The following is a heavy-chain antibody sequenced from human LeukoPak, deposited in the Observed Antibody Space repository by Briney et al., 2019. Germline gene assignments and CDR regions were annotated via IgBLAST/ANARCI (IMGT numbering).Heavy chain of an antibody. Sequence: GGSLRLSCAASGFTFSSYAMSWVRQAPGKGLEWVAFIRYDGNNKYYADSVKGRFTISRDNSKNTLYLQMNSLRAEDTAVYYCAKGFGSSWYLYYFDYWGQGTLVTVSS. CDR1: GFTFSSYA. V-gene: IGHV3-30*02. CDR2: IRYDGNNK. J-gene: IGHJ4*02. D-gene: IGHD6-13*01. CDR3: AKGFGSSWYLYYFDY.